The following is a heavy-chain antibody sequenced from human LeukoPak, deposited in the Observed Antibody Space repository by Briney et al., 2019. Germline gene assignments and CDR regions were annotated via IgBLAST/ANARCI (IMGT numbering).Heavy chain of an antibody. CDR1: GFTFSNYA. D-gene: IGHD2-21*02. Sequence: GGSLRLSCAASGFTFSNYAMSWVRQAPGKGLEGVSAISGRGDNTYYADSVKGRFTVSRDNSKNTLSVQMKSLRAEDTAVYYCAKDFVVVPGNVNYFDYWGQGTLVTVSS. V-gene: IGHV3-23*01. J-gene: IGHJ4*02. CDR3: AKDFVVVPGNVNYFDY. CDR2: ISGRGDNT.